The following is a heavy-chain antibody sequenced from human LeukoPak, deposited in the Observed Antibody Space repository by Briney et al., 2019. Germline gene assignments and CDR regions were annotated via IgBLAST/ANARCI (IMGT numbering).Heavy chain of an antibody. V-gene: IGHV3-53*05. Sequence: GGSLRLSCTVSGFTVSTNSMSWVRQAPGKGLEWVSFIYSDNTHYSDSVKGRFTISRDNSKNTLYLQMNSLRSDDTAVYYCARVHTYYYMDVWGKGTTVTVSS. CDR2: IYSDNT. J-gene: IGHJ6*03. CDR1: GFTVSTNS. CDR3: ARVHTYYYMDV.